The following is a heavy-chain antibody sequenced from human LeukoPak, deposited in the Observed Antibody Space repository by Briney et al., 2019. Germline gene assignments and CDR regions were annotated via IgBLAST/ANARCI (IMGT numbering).Heavy chain of an antibody. CDR2: IYYIGST. J-gene: IGHJ3*02. V-gene: IGHV4-59*08. CDR3: ARHDYYDTSRYTPTAFDM. CDR1: GGSISSYY. Sequence: SETLSLTCTVSGGSISSYYWSWIRQPPVKVLEWIGYIYYIGSTKYNPYLKSRVTISVDTTKNQFSLKLSSVTAADTAVYYCARHDYYDTSRYTPTAFDMWGRGTMVTVSS. D-gene: IGHD3-22*01.